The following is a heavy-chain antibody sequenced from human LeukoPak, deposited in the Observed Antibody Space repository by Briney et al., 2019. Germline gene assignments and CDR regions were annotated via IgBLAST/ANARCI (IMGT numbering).Heavy chain of an antibody. CDR3: ASLSVLYSSGWLPWYYGMVV. Sequence: GGSLRLSCAASGFTVSSNYMSWVRQAPGKGLEWVSVIYSGGSTYYTDSVKGRFTISRHNSKNTLYLQMNSLRAEDTAEYYCASLSVLYSSGWLPWYYGMVVWGQGTTVTVSS. J-gene: IGHJ6*02. D-gene: IGHD6-19*01. CDR2: IYSGGST. CDR1: GFTVSSNY. V-gene: IGHV3-53*04.